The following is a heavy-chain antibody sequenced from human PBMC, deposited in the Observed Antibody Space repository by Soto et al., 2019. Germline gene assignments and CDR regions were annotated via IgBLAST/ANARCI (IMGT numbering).Heavy chain of an antibody. CDR3: ARGLASLPVFAFDI. Sequence: QITLKGSGPTLVKPTQTLTLTCTLSGISLSTSGVGLGWIRQTPGKALEWLALVYWNDDAHYSPSLRSRLTITKDTSKNQAVLTMTNMDPVDTATYYCARGLASLPVFAFDIWGQGTVVTVSS. CDR2: VYWNDDA. CDR1: GISLSTSGVG. J-gene: IGHJ3*02. V-gene: IGHV2-5*01.